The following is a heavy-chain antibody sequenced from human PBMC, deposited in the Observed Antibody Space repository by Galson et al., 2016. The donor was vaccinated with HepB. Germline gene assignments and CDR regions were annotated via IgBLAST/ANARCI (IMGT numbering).Heavy chain of an antibody. Sequence: SETLSLTCALSGGSITSDSSYWGWIRQPPGKGLEWIGSIHYSGSTYYNPSLNSRVTMSADTSKKYFSLRLSSVTATDTAVYYCAHNFVRGVNPGFDIWGQGTMVTVSS. J-gene: IGHJ3*02. V-gene: IGHV4-39*01. CDR2: IHYSGST. CDR1: GGSITSDSSY. CDR3: AHNFVRGVNPGFDI. D-gene: IGHD3-16*01.